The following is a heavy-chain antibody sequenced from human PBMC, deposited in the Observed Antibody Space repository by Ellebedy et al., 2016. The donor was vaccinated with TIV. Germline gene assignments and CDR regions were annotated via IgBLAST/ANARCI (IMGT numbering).Heavy chain of an antibody. CDR1: GFTVGNNY. D-gene: IGHD1-26*01. CDR2: IYSGGDT. J-gene: IGHJ3*02. Sequence: GESLKISCTASGFTVGNNYMNWLRQAPGKGLEWVSLIYSGGDTVYADSVKGRFTISRDSSKNTLYLQMNSLRPEDTAVYYCARDGYTGSYYANGAFDIWGQGTMVTVSS. V-gene: IGHV3-53*01. CDR3: ARDGYTGSYYANGAFDI.